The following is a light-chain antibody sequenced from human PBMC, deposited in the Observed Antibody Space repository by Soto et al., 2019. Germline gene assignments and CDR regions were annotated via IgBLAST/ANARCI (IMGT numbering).Light chain of an antibody. CDR2: WAS. CDR1: QSVLYSSNNKNY. Sequence: DIVMTQSPDSLAVSLGERATINCKSSQSVLYSSNNKNYLAWYQQKPGQPPKLLIYWASTRESGVPDRFSVSGSGTDFTLTISCLQAEDVPVYYCQQYYSSPFTFGGGTKVEIK. CDR3: QQYYSSPFT. V-gene: IGKV4-1*01. J-gene: IGKJ4*01.